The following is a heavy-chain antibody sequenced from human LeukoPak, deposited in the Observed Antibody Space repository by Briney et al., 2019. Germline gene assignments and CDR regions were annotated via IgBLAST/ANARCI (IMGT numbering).Heavy chain of an antibody. CDR3: ARALQPRYYDFWSGYSKAYYYYYMDV. CDR1: GFTFDDYG. J-gene: IGHJ6*03. Sequence: GGSLRLSCAASGFTFDDYGMSWVRQAPGKGLEWVSGINWNGGSAGYADSVKGRFTISRDNAKNSLYLQMNSLRAEDTALYYCARALQPRYYDFWSGYSKAYYYYYMDVWGKGTTVTVSS. D-gene: IGHD3-3*01. V-gene: IGHV3-20*04. CDR2: INWNGGSA.